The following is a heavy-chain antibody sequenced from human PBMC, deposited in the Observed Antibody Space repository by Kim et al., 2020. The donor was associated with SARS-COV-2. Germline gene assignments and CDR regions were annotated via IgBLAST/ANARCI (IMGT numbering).Heavy chain of an antibody. Sequence: ASVKVSCKASGYTFTSYAINWVRQAPGQGLEWMGWINTNTGNPTYAQGFTGRFVFSLDTSVSTTYLQISSLKAEDTAVYYCARVPYCSSTSCYVWFDPWGQGTLVTVSS. D-gene: IGHD2-2*01. J-gene: IGHJ5*02. CDR2: INTNTGNP. CDR3: ARVPYCSSTSCYVWFDP. CDR1: GYTFTSYA. V-gene: IGHV7-4-1*02.